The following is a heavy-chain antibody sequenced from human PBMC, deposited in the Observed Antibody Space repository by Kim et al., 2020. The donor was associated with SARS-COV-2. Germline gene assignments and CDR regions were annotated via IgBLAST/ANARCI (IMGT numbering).Heavy chain of an antibody. D-gene: IGHD2-21*02. CDR2: INHSGST. Sequence: SETLSPTCAVYGVSFSGSYWSWIRQPPGKGLEWIGEINHSGSTNYNPSLKSRVTISVDTSKNQFSLKLSSVTAADTAVYYCARAPGRGGDRPRYFDLWGR. V-gene: IGHV4-34*01. J-gene: IGHJ2*01. CDR3: ARAPGRGGDRPRYFDL. CDR1: GVSFSGSY.